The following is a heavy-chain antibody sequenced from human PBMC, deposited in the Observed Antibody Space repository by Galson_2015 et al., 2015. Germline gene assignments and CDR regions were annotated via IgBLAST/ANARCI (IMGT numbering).Heavy chain of an antibody. Sequence: SLRLSCAASGFSFGDYYMSWIRQAPGEGLEWIANFRRGSDSIDYADSVKGRFTISRDNANNFFYRQMNSLRVDDTAIYFCARGKHYHYNDNALGFFDPWGQGTLVTVSS. CDR1: GFSFGDYY. J-gene: IGHJ5*02. D-gene: IGHD3-16*02. CDR2: FRRGSDSI. CDR3: ARGKHYHYNDNALGFFDP. V-gene: IGHV3-11*06.